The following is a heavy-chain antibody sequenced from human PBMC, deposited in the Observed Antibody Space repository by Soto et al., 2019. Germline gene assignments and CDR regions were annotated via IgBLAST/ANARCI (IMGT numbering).Heavy chain of an antibody. V-gene: IGHV4-34*01. Sequence: PSETLSLTCAVYGGSFSGYYWSWIRQPPGKGLEWIGEINHSGSTNYNPSLKSRVTISVDTSKNQFSLKLSSVTAADTAVYYCARGSGGAPYVTIWCGHTTDGPTGFDYWGQGTLVTVSS. CDR3: ARGSGGAPYVTIWCGHTTDGPTGFDY. J-gene: IGHJ4*02. CDR2: INHSGST. D-gene: IGHD3-10*01. CDR1: GGSFSGYY.